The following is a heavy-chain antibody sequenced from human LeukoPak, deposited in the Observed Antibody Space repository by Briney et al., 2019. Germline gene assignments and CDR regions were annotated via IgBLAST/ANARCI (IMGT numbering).Heavy chain of an antibody. Sequence: SQTLSLTCALSGDSVSSNSAAWNWIRQSPSRGLEWLVRTYYRSKWYNDYAVSVKGRIAINPDTSKNQFSLQLNSVTPEDTAVYYCARAKGRSPLFDYWGQGTLVTVSS. CDR1: GDSVSSNSAA. CDR3: ARAKGRSPLFDY. J-gene: IGHJ4*02. D-gene: IGHD6-13*01. V-gene: IGHV6-1*01. CDR2: TYYRSKWYN.